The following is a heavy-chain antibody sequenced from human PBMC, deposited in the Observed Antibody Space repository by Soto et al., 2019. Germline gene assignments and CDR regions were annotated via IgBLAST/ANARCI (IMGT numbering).Heavy chain of an antibody. D-gene: IGHD3-22*01. Sequence: GASVKVSCKASGGTFSKYAFSWVRPAPGQGLEWLGGTIPMFGTPNYAQKFQGRVAISADESTATVYMELSSLSSEDTAAYFCASPLRDRNYYYGMAVWGQGTTVTVSS. CDR2: TIPMFGTP. J-gene: IGHJ6*02. CDR3: ASPLRDRNYYYGMAV. CDR1: GGTFSKYA. V-gene: IGHV1-69*13.